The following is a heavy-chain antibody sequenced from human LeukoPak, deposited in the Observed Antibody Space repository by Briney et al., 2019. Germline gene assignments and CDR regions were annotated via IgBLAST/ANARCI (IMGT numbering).Heavy chain of an antibody. J-gene: IGHJ4*02. CDR3: ASFYSSGWEPLFDY. CDR1: GFIFSSYW. Sequence: PGGSLRLSCAASGFIFSSYWMSWVRQAPGKGLEWVASIKEDGSEMYYVDSVKGRFTISRDNAENSLYLQMNSLRAEDTAVYYCASFYSSGWEPLFDYWGQGTLVTVSS. V-gene: IGHV3-7*01. D-gene: IGHD6-19*01. CDR2: IKEDGSEM.